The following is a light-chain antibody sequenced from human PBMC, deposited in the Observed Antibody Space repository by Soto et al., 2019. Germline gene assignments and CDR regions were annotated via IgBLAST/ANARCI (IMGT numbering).Light chain of an antibody. Sequence: DIQMTQSPSSVSASVGDRVTITCRSSEAIRTWLAWYQQKPGKAPKLLIYAASSLQSGVLSRFSGSGSGTDFTRTISSLQTEDFATYYCQHADSFPLITFGQGTRLDIK. J-gene: IGKJ5*01. CDR3: QHADSFPLIT. V-gene: IGKV1-12*01. CDR2: AAS. CDR1: EAIRTW.